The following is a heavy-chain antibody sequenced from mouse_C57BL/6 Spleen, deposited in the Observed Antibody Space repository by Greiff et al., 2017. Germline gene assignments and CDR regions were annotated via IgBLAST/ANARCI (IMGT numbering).Heavy chain of an antibody. D-gene: IGHD2-3*01. V-gene: IGHV5-17*01. CDR3: ARERAYDGYDVGYAMDY. CDR1: GFTFSDYG. Sequence: EVKLMESGGGLVKPGGSLKLSCAASGFTFSDYGMHWVRQAPEKGLEWVAYVSSGSSTIYYADTVKGRFTISRDTAKNTLFLQMTSLRSEDTAMYYCARERAYDGYDVGYAMDYWGQGTSGTVSS. J-gene: IGHJ4*01. CDR2: VSSGSSTI.